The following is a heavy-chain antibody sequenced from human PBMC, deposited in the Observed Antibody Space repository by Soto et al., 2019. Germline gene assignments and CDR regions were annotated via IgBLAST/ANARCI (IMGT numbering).Heavy chain of an antibody. Sequence: QVQLVESGGGVVQPGTSLRLSCAASGFSFSTYGMHWVRQAPGKGLEWVAIISYDGVGKFYADSVKGRLTVSRDNSKNTLDLQLSKLRAEDTADYYCVKDLQPARDRYHYGGDYWGQGTRVTVSS. CDR3: VKDLQPARDRYHYGGDY. D-gene: IGHD5-12*01. CDR2: ISYDGVGK. J-gene: IGHJ4*02. V-gene: IGHV3-30*18. CDR1: GFSFSTYG.